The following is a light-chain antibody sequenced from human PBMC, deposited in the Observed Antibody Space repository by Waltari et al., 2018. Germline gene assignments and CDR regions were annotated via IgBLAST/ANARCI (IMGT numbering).Light chain of an antibody. V-gene: IGKV3-11*01. CDR3: QQRGNWPPVT. CDR2: DAS. CDR1: QGVSTS. Sequence: EIVLTQSPATLSLSPGERATLSCKASQGVSTSLTWYQQKPGQAPRLLIFDASNRATGIPARFSGSGSGTDFTLTINSLEPEDFAVYYCQQRGNWPPVTFGQGTRLEIK. J-gene: IGKJ5*01.